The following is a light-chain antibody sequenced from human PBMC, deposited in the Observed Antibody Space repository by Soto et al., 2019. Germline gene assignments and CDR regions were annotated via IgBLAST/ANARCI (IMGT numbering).Light chain of an antibody. Sequence: QSALTQPPSVSGSPGQSVTISCTGTSTDFVSYNRVSWYQQPPGTAPKLIIYEASNRPSGVPGRFSGSKSGNTASLTISGLQAEDEADYYCCSYAGSSTYVFGTGTKVTVL. V-gene: IGLV2-18*02. CDR3: CSYAGSSTYV. CDR2: EAS. CDR1: STDFVSYNR. J-gene: IGLJ1*01.